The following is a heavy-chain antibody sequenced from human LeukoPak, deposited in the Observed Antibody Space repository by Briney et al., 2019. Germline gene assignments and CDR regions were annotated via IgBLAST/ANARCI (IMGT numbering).Heavy chain of an antibody. CDR3: ASGPFLTFDHTPEGYYHYYMDV. D-gene: IGHD1-14*01. CDR1: GYTFTGYY. J-gene: IGHJ6*03. V-gene: IGHV1-18*04. CDR2: ISAYNGNT. Sequence: ASVKVSCKASGYTFTGYYMHWVRQAPGQGLEWMGWISAYNGNTNYAQKFQGRLTITADASTTTTYMELSSLRSDDTAVYYCASGPFLTFDHTPEGYYHYYMDVWGSGTTVTTSS.